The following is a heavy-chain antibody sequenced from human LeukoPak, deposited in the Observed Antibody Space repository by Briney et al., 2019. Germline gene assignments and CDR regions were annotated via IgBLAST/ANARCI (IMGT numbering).Heavy chain of an antibody. Sequence: GGSLRLSCAASGFTFSSYGMHWVRQAPGKGLEWVAVISYDGSNKYYADSVKGRFTISRDNSKNTLYLQMNSLRAEDTAVYYCAKEDVVYYCYYGMDVWGQGTTVTVSS. CDR3: AKEDVVYYCYYGMDV. V-gene: IGHV3-30*18. CDR1: GFTFSSYG. J-gene: IGHJ6*02. CDR2: ISYDGSNK. D-gene: IGHD3-16*01.